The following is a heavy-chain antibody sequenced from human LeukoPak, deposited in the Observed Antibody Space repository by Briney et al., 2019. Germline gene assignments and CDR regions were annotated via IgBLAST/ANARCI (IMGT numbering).Heavy chain of an antibody. J-gene: IGHJ4*02. Sequence: GGSLRLSCAASGFTFSTYWMHWVRQAPGKGLVWVSHVKTDGSSTTYADSVKGRFTISRDNAKNTLYLQMNSLRAEDTAVYYCARDRGYTQDYWGQGTLVTVSS. D-gene: IGHD5-12*01. CDR1: GFTFSTYW. CDR3: ARDRGYTQDY. CDR2: VKTDGSST. V-gene: IGHV3-74*01.